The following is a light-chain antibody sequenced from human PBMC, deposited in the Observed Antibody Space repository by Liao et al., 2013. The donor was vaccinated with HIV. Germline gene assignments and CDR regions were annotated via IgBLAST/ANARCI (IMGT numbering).Light chain of an antibody. V-gene: IGLV3-25*03. Sequence: YELTQPPSVSVSPGQTASITCSGDKLGHKYASWYQQKPGQAPVVLIYHDNGRPSGIPERFSGSSSGTTVTLIISGVQAEDEADYYCQSADSSGTSWVFGGGTKLTVL. CDR1: KLGHKY. J-gene: IGLJ3*02. CDR2: HDN. CDR3: QSADSSGTSWV.